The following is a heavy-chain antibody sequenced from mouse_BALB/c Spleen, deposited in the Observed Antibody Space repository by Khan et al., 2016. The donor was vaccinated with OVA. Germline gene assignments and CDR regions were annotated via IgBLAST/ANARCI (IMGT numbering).Heavy chain of an antibody. D-gene: IGHD2-14*01. Sequence: QVQLQQSGTELAKPGASVKMSCKASGYTFTTYWIHWLKQRPGQGLEWIGYINPNTGYTEYNQHFKDKASLTADKFSSAAYMQLSSLTSEDSAVYYCATHRYDVSWFSYWGQGTLVTVSA. CDR2: INPNTGYT. J-gene: IGHJ3*01. V-gene: IGHV1-7*01. CDR3: ATHRYDVSWFSY. CDR1: GYTFTTYW.